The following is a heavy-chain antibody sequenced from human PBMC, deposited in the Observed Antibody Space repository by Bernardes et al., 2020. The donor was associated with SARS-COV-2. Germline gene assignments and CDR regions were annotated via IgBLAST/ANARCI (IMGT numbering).Heavy chain of an antibody. D-gene: IGHD3-10*01. Sequence: SETLSLTCTVSGGSISSSSYYWGWIRQPPGKGLEWIGSIYYSGSTYYNPSLKSRVTISVDTSKNQFSLKLSSVTAADTAVYYCARLGLLLWFGERTQYYFDYWGQGTLVTVSS. V-gene: IGHV4-39*01. CDR2: IYYSGST. J-gene: IGHJ4*02. CDR1: GGSISSSSYY. CDR3: ARLGLLLWFGERTQYYFDY.